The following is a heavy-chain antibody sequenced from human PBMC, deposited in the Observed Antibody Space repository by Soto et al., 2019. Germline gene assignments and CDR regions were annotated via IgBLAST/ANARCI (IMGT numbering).Heavy chain of an antibody. D-gene: IGHD6-13*01. J-gene: IGHJ4*02. V-gene: IGHV3-23*01. Sequence: RLSCAASGFTFSNYAINWVRQSPGKGLECVSVISGSAGSTYYADSVKGRFTITRDNSKNTLYLQMNSLRAEDTAVYYCAKAGGAAGTVDYFDYWGQGTLVTVSS. CDR2: ISGSAGST. CDR1: GFTFSNYA. CDR3: AKAGGAAGTVDYFDY.